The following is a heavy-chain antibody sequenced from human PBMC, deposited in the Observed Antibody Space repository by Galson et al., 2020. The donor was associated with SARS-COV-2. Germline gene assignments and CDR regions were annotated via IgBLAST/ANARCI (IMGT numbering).Heavy chain of an antibody. CDR2: VSESATT. Sequence: SETLSLTCPVTGYSTRSDYYWGWIRQPPGKGLEWLGTVSESATTYYNPSLTSPVAPSADMSTNQFSLTVTSMTAAGTAFYYCARLETYHDLLTGNYRPYYFDYWGQGSLVTVSS. V-gene: IGHV4-38-2*01. D-gene: IGHD3-9*01. CDR1: GYSTRSDYY. J-gene: IGHJ4*02. CDR3: ARLETYHDLLTGNYRPYYFDY.